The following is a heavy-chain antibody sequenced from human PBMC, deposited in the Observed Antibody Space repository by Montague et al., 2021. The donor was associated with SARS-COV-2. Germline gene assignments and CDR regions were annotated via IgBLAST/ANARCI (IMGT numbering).Heavy chain of an antibody. CDR3: ARVISAAAGANFYFDY. Sequence: SETLSLTCTVSGGSISSGSYWGWIRQPPGKGLEWIGTSDHSGITYYSPSLKSRVTISLDTSKNQFSLNLDSVTASDTAMYYCARVISAAAGANFYFDYRGQGTLVTVSS. CDR2: SDHSGIT. J-gene: IGHJ4*02. V-gene: IGHV4-38-2*02. CDR1: GGSISSGSY. D-gene: IGHD4/OR15-4a*01.